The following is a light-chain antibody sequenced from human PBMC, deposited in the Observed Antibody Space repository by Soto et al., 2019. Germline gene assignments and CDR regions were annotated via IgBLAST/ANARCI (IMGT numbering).Light chain of an antibody. CDR1: QSVSSY. J-gene: IGKJ1*01. Sequence: EIVLTQSPATLSLSPGERATLSCRASQSVSSYLAWYQQKPGQAPRLLIYDASNRATGIPARFSGSGSGTDFPLTISSLEPEDFPVYYCQQRSNWLTWTFGQGTKVEIK. V-gene: IGKV3-11*01. CDR3: QQRSNWLTWT. CDR2: DAS.